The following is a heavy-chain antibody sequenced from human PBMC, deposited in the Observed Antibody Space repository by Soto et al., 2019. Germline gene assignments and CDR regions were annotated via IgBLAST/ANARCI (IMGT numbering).Heavy chain of an antibody. V-gene: IGHV3-48*01. CDR2: ISSTSNTI. D-gene: IGHD2-15*01. Sequence: EVQLVESGGGLVQPGGSLRLSCVASGFTFSSYSMNWVRQAPGKGLEWVSYISSTSNTIYYADSVKGRFTISRDNAKNSLYVQMNSLRAEDTAVYYWAREGSRLEGGRNWFDPWGQGTLVTVSS. J-gene: IGHJ5*02. CDR3: AREGSRLEGGRNWFDP. CDR1: GFTFSSYS.